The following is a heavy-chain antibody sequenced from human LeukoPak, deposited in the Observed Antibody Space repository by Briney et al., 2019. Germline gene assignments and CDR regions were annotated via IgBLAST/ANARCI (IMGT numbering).Heavy chain of an antibody. D-gene: IGHD2-2*01. J-gene: IGHJ4*02. Sequence: QSGGSLRLSCAASGFTVSSNYMSWVRQAPGKGLEWVSVIYSGGSTYYADSVKGRFTISRHNSKNTLYLQMNSLRAEDTAVYYCARGRLGYCSSTSCYSLGYWGQGTLVTVSS. CDR3: ARGRLGYCSSTSCYSLGY. V-gene: IGHV3-53*04. CDR1: GFTVSSNY. CDR2: IYSGGST.